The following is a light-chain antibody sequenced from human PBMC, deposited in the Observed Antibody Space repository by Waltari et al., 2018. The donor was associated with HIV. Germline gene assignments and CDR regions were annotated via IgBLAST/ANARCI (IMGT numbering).Light chain of an antibody. Sequence: QAVLTQPASLSASPGASASLTCTLRSGINVGTYRIYWYQQKPGSPPRYLLRYRSDSDKEQGSGVPCRFAGSKDASAYAGIFLISGLQSEDEADYYCMIWHSSAWVFGGGTKLTVL. CDR1: SGINVGTYR. CDR2: YRSDSDK. V-gene: IGLV5-45*01. J-gene: IGLJ3*02. CDR3: MIWHSSAWV.